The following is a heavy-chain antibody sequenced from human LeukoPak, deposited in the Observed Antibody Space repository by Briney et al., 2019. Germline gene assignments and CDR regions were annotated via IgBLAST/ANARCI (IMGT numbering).Heavy chain of an antibody. CDR2: ISPYTGDS. CDR1: GYAFPTYT. V-gene: IGHV1-18*01. CDR3: ARGGYELLSYGLDV. Sequence: ASVKVSCKASGYAFPTYTITWVRQAPGQGLEWMGWISPYTGDSKPAQNLQGRVTMTTDISTSTASLELRSLTSDDTAVYYCARGGYELLSYGLDVWGQGTTVTVSS. D-gene: IGHD2-15*01. J-gene: IGHJ6*02.